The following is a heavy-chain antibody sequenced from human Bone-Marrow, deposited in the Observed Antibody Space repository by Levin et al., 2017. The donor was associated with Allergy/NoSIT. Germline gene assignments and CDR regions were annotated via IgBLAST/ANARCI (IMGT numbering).Heavy chain of an antibody. V-gene: IGHV1-2*02. D-gene: IGHD3-10*02. CDR3: ARDVRGHFDY. CDR2: IDPNSGGT. CDR1: GYTFTAYY. J-gene: IGHJ4*02. Sequence: PGESLKISCKASGYTFTAYYIHWIRQAPGQGLQWMGGIDPNSGGTDYAQNFQGRVTMSRDTSITTIYMQLSNLKSDDTSIYYCARDVRGHFDYWGQGTLVTVSS.